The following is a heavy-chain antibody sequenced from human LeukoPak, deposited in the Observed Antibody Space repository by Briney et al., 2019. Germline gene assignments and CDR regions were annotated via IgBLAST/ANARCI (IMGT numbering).Heavy chain of an antibody. CDR3: ARGLRSGGSCGVHY. V-gene: IGHV4-4*02. CDR1: GGSISSSNW. J-gene: IGHJ4*02. CDR2: INHSGST. D-gene: IGHD2-15*01. Sequence: SETLSLTCAVSGGSISSSNWWSWVRQPPGKGLEWIGEINHSGSTNYNPSLKSRVTISIDTSKNQFSLRLTSVTAADTAVYYCARGLRSGGSCGVHYWGQGTLVAVSS.